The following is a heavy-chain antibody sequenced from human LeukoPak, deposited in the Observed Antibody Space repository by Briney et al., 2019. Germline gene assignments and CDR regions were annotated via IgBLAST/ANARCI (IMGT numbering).Heavy chain of an antibody. CDR2: ISFDGINK. J-gene: IGHJ6*02. D-gene: IGHD2-15*01. CDR1: GFTFSSYA. Sequence: GGSLRLSCAASGFTFSSYAMHWVRQAPGKGLEWVALISFDGINKYYADSVKGRFTISRDNSKNTLYLQMNSLRAEDTAVYYCARDPNFCSGGSCYYYYGMDVWGQGTTVTVSS. V-gene: IGHV3-30-3*01. CDR3: ARDPNFCSGGSCYYYYGMDV.